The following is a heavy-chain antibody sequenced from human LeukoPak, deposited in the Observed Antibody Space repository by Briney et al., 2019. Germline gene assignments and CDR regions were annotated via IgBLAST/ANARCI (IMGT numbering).Heavy chain of an antibody. Sequence: GGSLRLSCAASGFTFSSYAMSWVRQAPGKGLEWVANIKQDGSEKYYVDSVKGRFTISRDNAKNSLYLQMNSLRAEDTAVYYCARGLLYDFWSGYSQGNYMDVWGKGTTVTVSS. J-gene: IGHJ6*03. CDR1: GFTFSSYA. V-gene: IGHV3-7*01. CDR3: ARGLLYDFWSGYSQGNYMDV. CDR2: IKQDGSEK. D-gene: IGHD3-3*01.